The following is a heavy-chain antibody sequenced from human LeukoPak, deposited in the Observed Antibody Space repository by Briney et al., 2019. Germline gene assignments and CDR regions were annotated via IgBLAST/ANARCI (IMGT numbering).Heavy chain of an antibody. Sequence: PGGSLRLSCAASGFTFDDYAMHWVRQAPGKGLEWVSGISWNSGSIGYADSVKGRFTISRDNAKNSLYLQMNSLRAEDMALYYRAKGGKYQLLYGDYFDYWGQGTLVTVSS. CDR1: GFTFDDYA. CDR3: AKGGKYQLLYGDYFDY. J-gene: IGHJ4*02. V-gene: IGHV3-9*03. D-gene: IGHD2-2*02. CDR2: ISWNSGSI.